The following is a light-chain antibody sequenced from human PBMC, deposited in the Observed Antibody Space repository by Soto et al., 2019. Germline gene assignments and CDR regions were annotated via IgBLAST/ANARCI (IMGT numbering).Light chain of an antibody. CDR2: DAS. CDR1: QGVGST. V-gene: IGKV3-15*01. CDR3: QHYMTWPLT. Sequence: ELVLTQSPATLSVSPGERATLSCRASQGVGSTLAWYQQEPGRAPRLLIHDASTRAAGIPARFSGDGSGTEFTLTISGLQSDDFAVYYCQHYMTWPLTFGGGTRVEI. J-gene: IGKJ4*01.